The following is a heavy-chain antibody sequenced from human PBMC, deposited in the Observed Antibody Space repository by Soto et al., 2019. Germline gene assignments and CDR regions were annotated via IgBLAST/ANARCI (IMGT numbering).Heavy chain of an antibody. J-gene: IGHJ4*02. CDR3: ARDPGNSSPDFSDY. V-gene: IGHV1-3*04. CDR2: INTGKGNT. Sequence: ASVKVSCKASGYTFITYGIHWVRQAPGQRLEWMGWINTGKGNTRYSQRLQGRVTITRDTSATTTYMELTSLRSEDTAVYYCARDPGNSSPDFSDYWGQGTLVTVSS. CDR1: GYTFITYG. D-gene: IGHD1-7*01.